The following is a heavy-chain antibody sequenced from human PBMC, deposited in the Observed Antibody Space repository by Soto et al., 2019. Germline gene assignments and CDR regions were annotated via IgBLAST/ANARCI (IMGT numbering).Heavy chain of an antibody. V-gene: IGHV3-9*01. CDR2: ISWNSGSI. D-gene: IGHD3-9*01. J-gene: IGHJ3*02. CDR1: GFTFDDYA. CDR3: AKDTGVDLKYDAVDI. Sequence: EVQLVESGGGLVQPGRSLRLSCAASGFTFDDYAMHWVRQAPGKGLEWVSGISWNSGSIGYADSVKGRFTISRDNAKNSLYLQMNCLRAEDTALYYCAKDTGVDLKYDAVDIWGQGKMVTVSS.